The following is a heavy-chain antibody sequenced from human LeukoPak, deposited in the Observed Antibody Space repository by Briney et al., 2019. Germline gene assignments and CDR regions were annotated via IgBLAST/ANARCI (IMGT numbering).Heavy chain of an antibody. CDR2: IYSSGST. D-gene: IGHD3-22*01. J-gene: IGHJ5*02. CDR1: GGSISSSSYY. CDR3: ARDSTMTSYNWFDP. V-gene: IGHV4-61*09. Sequence: SETLSLTCTVSGGSISSSSYYWSWIRQPAGKGLEWIGHIYSSGSTNYNPSLKSRVTMSVDTSKNQFSLKLSSVTAADTAVYYCARDSTMTSYNWFDPWGQGTLVTVSS.